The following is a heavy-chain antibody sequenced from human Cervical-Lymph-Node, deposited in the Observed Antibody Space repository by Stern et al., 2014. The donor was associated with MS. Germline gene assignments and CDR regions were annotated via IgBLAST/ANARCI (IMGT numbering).Heavy chain of an antibody. J-gene: IGHJ3*02. Sequence: EVQLVESGGGLVQPGGSLKVSCAASGFTFSASVIHWVRQASGKGLEWVGRIRNKEKNYATAYAVSMKGRFTISRDDSKNTAYLHMNSLKVEDTAVYYCAPSSAIWGRGTLVTVSS. CDR1: GFTFSASV. CDR3: APSSAI. V-gene: IGHV3-73*02. CDR2: IRNKEKNYAT.